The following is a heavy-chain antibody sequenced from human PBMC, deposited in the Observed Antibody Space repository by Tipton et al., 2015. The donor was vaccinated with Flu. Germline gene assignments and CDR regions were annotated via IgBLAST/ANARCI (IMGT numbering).Heavy chain of an antibody. Sequence: QLVQSGAEVKKPGESLKISCKGSGYIFTSYWIGWVRQMPGKGLEWMGIIYPGDSDTRYSPSFQGQVTISADKSISTAYLQWRSLKASDTARYYCARRRDYYDSSGYYFDNWGQGTLVTVSS. CDR3: ARRRDYYDSSGYYFDN. V-gene: IGHV5-51*01. J-gene: IGHJ4*02. CDR2: IYPGDSDT. D-gene: IGHD3-22*01. CDR1: GYIFTSYW.